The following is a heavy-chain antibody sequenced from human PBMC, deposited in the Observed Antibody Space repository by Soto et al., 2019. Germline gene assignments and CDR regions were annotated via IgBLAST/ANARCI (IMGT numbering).Heavy chain of an antibody. V-gene: IGHV4-61*08. CDR3: ARDALYGDYMTWFDP. J-gene: IGHJ5*02. CDR2: IYYSGST. D-gene: IGHD4-17*01. CDR1: GGSISSGGYY. Sequence: SETLSLTCTVSGGSISSGGYYWSWIRQHPGKGLEWIGYIYYSGSTNYNPSLKSRVTISVDTSKNQFSLKLSSVTAADTAVYYCARDALYGDYMTWFDPWGQGTLVTVSS.